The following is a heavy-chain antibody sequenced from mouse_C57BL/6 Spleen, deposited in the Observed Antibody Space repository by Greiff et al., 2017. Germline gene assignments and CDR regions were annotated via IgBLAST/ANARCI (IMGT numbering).Heavy chain of an antibody. J-gene: IGHJ3*01. V-gene: IGHV1-50*01. CDR1: GYTFTSYW. CDR2: IDPSDSYT. D-gene: IGHD3-3*01. Sequence: QVQLQQPGAELVKPGASVKLSCKASGYTFTSYWMQWVKQRPGQGLEWIGEIDPSDSYTNYNQKFKGKATLTVDTSSSTAYMQLSSLTSEDSAVYYCARAGDEAYWGQGTLVTVSA. CDR3: ARAGDEAY.